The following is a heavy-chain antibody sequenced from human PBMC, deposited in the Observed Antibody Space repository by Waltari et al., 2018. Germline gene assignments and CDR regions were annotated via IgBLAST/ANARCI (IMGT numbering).Heavy chain of an antibody. CDR2: MNPNSGNT. CDR3: WCMLYRLPYGMDV. D-gene: IGHD2-8*01. V-gene: IGHV1-8*01. Sequence: QVQLVQSGAEVKKPGASVKVSCKASGYTFTSYDINWVRLATGQGLEWMGWMNPNSGNTGYEQKFQGRVTMTRNTAISTAYMELSSLRSEDTAVYYCWCMLYRLPYGMDVWGQGTTVTVSS. CDR1: GYTFTSYD. J-gene: IGHJ6*02.